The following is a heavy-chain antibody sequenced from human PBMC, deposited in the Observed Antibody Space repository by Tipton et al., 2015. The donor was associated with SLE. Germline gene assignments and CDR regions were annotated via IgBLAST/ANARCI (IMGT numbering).Heavy chain of an antibody. D-gene: IGHD5-24*01. Sequence: TLSLTCAVYGEYLRAYYWTWLRLSPGRGLEWIGQVGHAGGTKYNTSLKSRVTISLDTSKNEFSLKLTSVTAADTAVYYCATPGWPGFENWSQGTMVIVSS. CDR2: VGHAGGT. J-gene: IGHJ3*02. CDR1: GEYLRAYY. CDR3: ATPGWPGFEN. V-gene: IGHV4-34*01.